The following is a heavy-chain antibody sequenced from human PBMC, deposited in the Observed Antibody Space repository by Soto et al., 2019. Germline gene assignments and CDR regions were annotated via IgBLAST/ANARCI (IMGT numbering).Heavy chain of an antibody. Sequence: ASVKVSCKVSGYTLTELSTHWVRQAPGKGLEWMGGFDPEDGETIYAQKFQGRVTMTEDTSTDTAYMELSSLRSEDTAVYYCATAPGIYAALFDYWGQGTLVTVSS. CDR3: ATAPGIYAALFDY. CDR1: GYTLTELS. V-gene: IGHV1-24*01. D-gene: IGHD4-17*01. J-gene: IGHJ4*02. CDR2: FDPEDGET.